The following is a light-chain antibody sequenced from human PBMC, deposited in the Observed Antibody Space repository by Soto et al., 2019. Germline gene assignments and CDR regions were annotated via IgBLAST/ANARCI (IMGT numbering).Light chain of an antibody. V-gene: IGKV4-1*01. J-gene: IGKJ5*01. CDR2: WAS. Sequence: DIVMTQAPDSLAVSLGERATINCKSSQSVLYSSNNKNYLAWYQQKPGQPPKLLIYWASTRESGVPDRFSGSGSGKHFTITISSLQAEDVAVYYCQQYYSTPLTFGQGTRLEI. CDR3: QQYYSTPLT. CDR1: QSVLYSSNNKNY.